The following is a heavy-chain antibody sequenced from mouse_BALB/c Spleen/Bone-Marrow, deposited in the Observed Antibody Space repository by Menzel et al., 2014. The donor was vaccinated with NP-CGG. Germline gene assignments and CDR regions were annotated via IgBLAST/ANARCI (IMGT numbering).Heavy chain of an antibody. D-gene: IGHD1-2*01. V-gene: IGHV4-1*02. CDR2: INPESSTI. CDR3: ARLSYYGLTDY. J-gene: IGHJ2*01. CDR1: GFDFSRYW. Sequence: EVQLQQSGGGLVQPGGSLKLSYTASGFDFSRYWMSWVRQAPGKGLQWIGEINPESSTINYTPSLKDKFIISRDNAKNTLYLQMSKVRSEDTALYYCARLSYYGLTDYWGQGTTLTVSS.